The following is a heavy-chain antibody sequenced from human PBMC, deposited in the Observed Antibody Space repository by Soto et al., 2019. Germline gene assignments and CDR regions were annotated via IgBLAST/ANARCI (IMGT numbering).Heavy chain of an antibody. CDR3: ARVPGYYDSSGFIGFDS. CDR2: IDWDDDK. Sequence: EVGPTLVNPTQTLTLTCTFSGFSLTTGGMCVAWIRQPPGKALEWLALIDWDDDKNYSTSLKTRLTISKDTSKNQVVLTMTNMDPVDTATYYCARVPGYYDSSGFIGFDSWGQGTLVTVSS. D-gene: IGHD3-22*01. J-gene: IGHJ4*02. V-gene: IGHV2-70*01. CDR1: GFSLTTGGMC.